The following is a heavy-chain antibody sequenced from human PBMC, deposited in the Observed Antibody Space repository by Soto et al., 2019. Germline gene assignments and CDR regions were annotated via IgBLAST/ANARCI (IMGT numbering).Heavy chain of an antibody. CDR3: ARDRYYYDSSGYLYWYFDL. D-gene: IGHD3-22*01. Sequence: EVQLVESGGGLVQPGGSLRLSCAASGFTFSSYDMHWVRQATGKGLEWVSAIGTAGDTYYPGSVKGRFTISRENAKNSLYLQRNSLRAGDTAVYYCARDRYYYDSSGYLYWYFDLWGRGTLVTVSS. CDR2: IGTAGDT. J-gene: IGHJ2*01. CDR1: GFTFSSYD. V-gene: IGHV3-13*01.